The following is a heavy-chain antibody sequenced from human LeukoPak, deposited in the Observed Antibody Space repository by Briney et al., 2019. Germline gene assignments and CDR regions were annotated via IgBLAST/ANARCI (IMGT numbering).Heavy chain of an antibody. V-gene: IGHV3-30-3*01. CDR3: ARDSAFHSNYYYYGMDV. CDR1: GFTFSSYA. Sequence: GGSLRLSCAASGFTFSSYAMHWVRQAPGKGLEWVAVISYDGSNKYYADSVKGRFTISRDNSKNTLYLQMNSLRAEDTAVYYCARDSAFHSNYYYYGMDVWGQGTTVTVSS. CDR2: ISYDGSNK. D-gene: IGHD4-11*01. J-gene: IGHJ6*02.